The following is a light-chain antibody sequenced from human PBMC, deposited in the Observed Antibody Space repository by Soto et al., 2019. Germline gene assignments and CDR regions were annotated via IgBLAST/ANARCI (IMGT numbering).Light chain of an antibody. J-gene: IGKJ3*01. V-gene: IGKV3-11*01. CDR3: QQRSNWPQFT. CDR1: QSVSSY. Sequence: EIVLTQSPATLSLSPGERATLSCRASQSVSSYLAWYQQKPGQAPRLLIYDASNRATGIPARFSGSGSGTDFTLTISSLEPEDFDVYYCQQRSNWPQFTFGPGTKVDIK. CDR2: DAS.